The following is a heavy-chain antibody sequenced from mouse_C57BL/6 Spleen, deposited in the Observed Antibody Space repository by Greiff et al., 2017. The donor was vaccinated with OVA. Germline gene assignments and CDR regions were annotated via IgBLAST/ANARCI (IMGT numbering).Heavy chain of an antibody. CDR1: GYSITSGYY. CDR3: AREGAYDSNYAWFAY. J-gene: IGHJ3*01. CDR2: ISYDGSN. V-gene: IGHV3-6*01. D-gene: IGHD2-5*01. Sequence: ESGPGLVKPSQSLSLTCSVTGYSITSGYYWNWIRQFPGNKLEWMGYISYDGSNNYNPSLKNRISITRDTSKNQFFLKLNSVTTEDTATYDCAREGAYDSNYAWFAYWGQGTLVTVSA.